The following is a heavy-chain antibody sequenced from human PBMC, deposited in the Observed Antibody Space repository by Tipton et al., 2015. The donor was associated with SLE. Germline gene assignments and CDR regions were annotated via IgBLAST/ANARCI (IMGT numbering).Heavy chain of an antibody. CDR2: IYFSGGT. D-gene: IGHD3-3*01. V-gene: IGHV4-59*11. CDR1: GGSISSHY. J-gene: IGHJ6*02. CDR3: AREGYDFWSGVDYGMDV. Sequence: TLSLTCTVSGGSISSHYWSWIRQPPGKGLEWIGYIYFSGGTNSNPSLRSRVTISVDTSKNQFSLKLSSVTAADTAVYYCAREGYDFWSGVDYGMDVWGQGTTVTVSS.